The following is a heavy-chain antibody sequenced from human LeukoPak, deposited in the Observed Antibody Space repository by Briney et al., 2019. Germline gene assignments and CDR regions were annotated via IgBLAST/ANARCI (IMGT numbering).Heavy chain of an antibody. D-gene: IGHD6-19*01. Sequence: GGSLGLSCAASGFTFSKYWMLWVRQAPGKGLESVSRINTDGTVTTYADSVKGRFTVSSDNAGNTMFLQMNSVRDEDTAVYYCATKQWLAPPPDSWGQGTPVTVSS. CDR1: GFTFSKYW. J-gene: IGHJ4*02. CDR2: INTDGTVT. V-gene: IGHV3-74*01. CDR3: ATKQWLAPPPDS.